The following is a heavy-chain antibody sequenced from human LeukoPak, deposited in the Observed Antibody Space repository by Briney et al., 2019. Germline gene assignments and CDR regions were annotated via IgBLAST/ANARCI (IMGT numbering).Heavy chain of an antibody. CDR2: VDPEDGET. J-gene: IGHJ4*02. CDR1: GYTFTDYY. V-gene: IGHV1-69-2*01. CDR3: ATDETQYYYDSSGYPTSGLGY. Sequence: ASVKISCKVSGYTFTDYYMHWVQQAPGKGLEWMGLVDPEDGETIYAEKFQGRVTITADTSTDTAYVELSSLRSEDTAVYYCATDETQYYYDSSGYPTSGLGYWGQGTLVTVSS. D-gene: IGHD3-22*01.